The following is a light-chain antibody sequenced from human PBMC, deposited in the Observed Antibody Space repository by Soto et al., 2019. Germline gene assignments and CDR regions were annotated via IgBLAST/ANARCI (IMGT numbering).Light chain of an antibody. V-gene: IGKV3D-11*03. J-gene: IGKJ4*01. CDR1: QSVSSN. CDR3: QQRSGWTLT. Sequence: EIVMTQSPATPSVSPGPRPTLSCMASQSVSSNLAWYQQKPCQAPRLIISGASNRATGIPARFSGSVSGTDVTITISSLENEDCTVYYCQQRSGWTLTFGGGTKVDIK. CDR2: GAS.